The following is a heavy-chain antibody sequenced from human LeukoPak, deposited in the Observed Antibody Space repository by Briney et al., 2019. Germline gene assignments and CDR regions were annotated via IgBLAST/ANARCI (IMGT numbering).Heavy chain of an antibody. J-gene: IGHJ4*02. V-gene: IGHV1-2*02. CDR1: GGTFSSYA. CDR2: INPNSGGT. D-gene: IGHD2-8*01. Sequence: RASVKVSCKASGGTFSSYAISWVRQAPGQGLEWMGWINPNSGGTNYAQKFQGRVTMTRDTSISTAYVELSRLGSDDTAVYYCARAPLGYCTNGVCYTSYYFDYWGQGTLVTVSS. CDR3: ARAPLGYCTNGVCYTSYYFDY.